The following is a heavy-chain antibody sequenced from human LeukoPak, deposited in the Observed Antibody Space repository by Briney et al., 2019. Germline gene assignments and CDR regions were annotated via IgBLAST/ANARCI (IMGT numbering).Heavy chain of an antibody. J-gene: IGHJ6*03. Sequence: SETLSLTCTVSGGSISSSSDYWGWIRQAPGKGLEWIGSIYYHENTYYNSSLKSRVTISVDTSKNQFSLKLSSVTAADTAVYYCARWGVGYYYYYYMDVWGKGTTVTVSS. CDR1: GGSISSSSDY. CDR3: ARWGVGYYYYYYMDV. V-gene: IGHV4-39*01. D-gene: IGHD2-8*01. CDR2: IYYHENT.